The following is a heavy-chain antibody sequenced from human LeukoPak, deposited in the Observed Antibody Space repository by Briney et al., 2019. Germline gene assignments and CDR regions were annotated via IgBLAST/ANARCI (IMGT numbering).Heavy chain of an antibody. CDR3: AREDGGKADI. CDR1: GFTFSRYS. CDR2: ISSSNNTI. V-gene: IGHV3-48*02. J-gene: IGHJ3*02. Sequence: GGSLRLSCAASGFTFSRYSMNWVRQIPGKGLEWVSYISSSNNTIDYADSVKGRFSISRDNATNSLYLQMKSLRDEDTAVYYCAREDGGKADIWGQGTMVTVSS. D-gene: IGHD4-23*01.